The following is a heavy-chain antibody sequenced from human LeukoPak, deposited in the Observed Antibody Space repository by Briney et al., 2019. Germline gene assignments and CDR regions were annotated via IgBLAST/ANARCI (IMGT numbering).Heavy chain of an antibody. CDR1: GFTFSNYA. CDR2: ISASGGTT. V-gene: IGHV3-23*01. Sequence: PGGSLRLSCAASGFTFSNYAMTWVRQAPGKGLEWVSGISASGGTTYYADSVRGRFTISRDNSKNTLFLQMNSLRAEDTAVYYCAKRSRDSTGYYLGAFDFWGLGTMVTVSS. D-gene: IGHD3-22*01. CDR3: AKRSRDSTGYYLGAFDF. J-gene: IGHJ3*01.